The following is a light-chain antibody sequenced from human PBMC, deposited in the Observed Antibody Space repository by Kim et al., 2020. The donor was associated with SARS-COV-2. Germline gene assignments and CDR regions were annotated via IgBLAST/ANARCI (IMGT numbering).Light chain of an antibody. CDR2: GAS. V-gene: IGKV3-20*01. Sequence: IVLTQSPGTLSLSPGERATLSCRASQSVSSSYLVWYQQKPGQAPRLLIYGASSRATGIPDRFSGSGSGTDFTLTISRLEPEDFAVYYCQQYGSSPTLGQGTKVDIK. CDR3: QQYGSSPT. J-gene: IGKJ1*01. CDR1: QSVSSSY.